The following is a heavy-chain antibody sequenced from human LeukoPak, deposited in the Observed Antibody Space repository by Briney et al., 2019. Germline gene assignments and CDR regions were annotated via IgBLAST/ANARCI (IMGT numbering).Heavy chain of an antibody. J-gene: IGHJ4*02. V-gene: IGHV4-59*06. Sequence: PSETLSLTCTVSGGSISSYYWSWIRQHPGKGLEWIGYIYYSGSTYYNPSLKSRVTISVDTSKNQFSLKLSSVTAADTAVYYCARGTSGSPYYFDYWGQGTLVTVSS. CDR3: ARGTSGSPYYFDY. D-gene: IGHD1-26*01. CDR1: GGSISSYY. CDR2: IYYSGST.